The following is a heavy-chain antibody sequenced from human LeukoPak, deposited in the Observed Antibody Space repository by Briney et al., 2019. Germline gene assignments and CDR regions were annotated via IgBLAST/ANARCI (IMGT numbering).Heavy chain of an antibody. CDR1: GGTFSSYA. J-gene: IGHJ3*02. V-gene: IGHV1-69*05. Sequence: SVKVSCKASGGTFSSYAISLVRQAPGQGLEWMGGIIPIFGTANYAQKFQGRVTITTDESTSTAYMELSSLRSEDTAVYYCARRMGDAFDIWGQGTMVTVSS. CDR2: IIPIFGTA. CDR3: ARRMGDAFDI.